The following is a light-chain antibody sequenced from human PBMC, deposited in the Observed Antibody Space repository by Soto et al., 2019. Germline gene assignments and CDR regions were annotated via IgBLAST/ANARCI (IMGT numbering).Light chain of an antibody. CDR3: MQSTQLPPT. CDR1: QIVSNNY. CDR2: GAS. J-gene: IGKJ5*01. V-gene: IGKV3D-20*02. Sequence: EIVMTQSPATLSLSPGERATLSCRASQIVSNNYLAWYQQKPGQAPRLLIYGASNRATGIPDRFSGSGSGTDFTLEISRVETDDVGIYYCMQSTQLPPTFGQGTRLEIK.